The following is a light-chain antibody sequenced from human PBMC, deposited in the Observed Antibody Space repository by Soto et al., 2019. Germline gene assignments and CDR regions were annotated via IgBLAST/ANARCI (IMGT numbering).Light chain of an antibody. Sequence: EIVLTQSKGTLSLSPGERATLSCRASQSVSNNYLAWYQQKPGQAPRLLIYDSSVRATGIPARFSGRGSGTEFTLTISSLQSEDFAIYYCQQYNNWPRTFGQGTKVDI. V-gene: IGKV3D-15*01. CDR2: DSS. CDR1: QSVSNN. CDR3: QQYNNWPRT. J-gene: IGKJ1*01.